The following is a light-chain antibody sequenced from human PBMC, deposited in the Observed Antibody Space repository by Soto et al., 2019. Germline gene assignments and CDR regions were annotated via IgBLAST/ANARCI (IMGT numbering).Light chain of an antibody. CDR3: QLYTGRSGP. CDR2: RAS. V-gene: IGKV1-5*03. J-gene: IGKJ1*01. CDR1: QKISRY. Sequence: DPQVTLSESSLSAXVGDXASIXXRASQKISRYLNWYQEKPGKAPKLLIYRASTLKSGVPSRFSPSGSGTEFILTISSLQADDFATYYCQLYTGRSGPFCQGTKADIK.